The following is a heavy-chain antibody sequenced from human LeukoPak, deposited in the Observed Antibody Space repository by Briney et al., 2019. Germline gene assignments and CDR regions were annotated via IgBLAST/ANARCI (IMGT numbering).Heavy chain of an antibody. CDR1: GFTFSSYE. Sequence: GSLRLSCAASGFTFSSYEMNWVRQAPGKGLEWVSYISSGGSTIYYADSVKGRFTISRDNAKNSLYLQMNSLRAEDTAVYYCARDSSYGGAPVWGKGTTVAVSS. V-gene: IGHV3-48*03. J-gene: IGHJ6*04. D-gene: IGHD2-21*01. CDR3: ARDSSYGGAPV. CDR2: ISSGGSTI.